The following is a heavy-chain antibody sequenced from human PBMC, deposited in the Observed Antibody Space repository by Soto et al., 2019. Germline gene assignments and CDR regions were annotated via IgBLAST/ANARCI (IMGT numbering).Heavy chain of an antibody. V-gene: IGHV3-23*01. CDR3: AKAYFVWSSEQPYYFDY. Sequence: EVQLLDSGGGSVQPGGSLRLSCAASGFTFSNYAMTWVRQGPGKGLEWVSGISVSGGRSYYADSVKGRFTISRDNSKSTLYLQMNSLRAEDTAVYYCAKAYFVWSSEQPYYFDYCAQGTLVTVSS. CDR2: ISVSGGRS. CDR1: GFTFSNYA. J-gene: IGHJ4*02. D-gene: IGHD3-16*01.